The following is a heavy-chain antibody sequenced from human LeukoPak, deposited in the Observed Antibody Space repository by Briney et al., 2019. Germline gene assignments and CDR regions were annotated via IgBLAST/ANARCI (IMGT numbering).Heavy chain of an antibody. J-gene: IGHJ4*02. CDR2: IKQDGSEK. CDR3: ARVRYSGYVHYFDY. V-gene: IGHV3-7*01. Sequence: AGSLRLSCAASGFTFSSYWMSWVRQAPGKGLEWVANIKQDGSEKYYVDSVKGRFTISRDNAKNSLYLQMNSLRAEDTAVYYCARVRYSGYVHYFDYWGREPWSPPPQ. D-gene: IGHD5-12*01. CDR1: GFTFSSYW.